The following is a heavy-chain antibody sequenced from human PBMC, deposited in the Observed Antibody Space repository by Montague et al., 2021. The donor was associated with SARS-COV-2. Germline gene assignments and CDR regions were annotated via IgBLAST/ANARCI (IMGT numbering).Heavy chain of an antibody. V-gene: IGHV1-18*01. J-gene: IGHJ4*02. CDR1: GYTFSSYG. CDR3: VRDARDDFFGSGSPDY. D-gene: IGHD3-10*01. CDR2: IGGYTFDT. Sequence: SVKVSCKASGYTFSSYGVTWVRQGPGQGLEWMGWIGGYTFDTHYSQNVEGRATMTTDTGTSTAYLELRSLSFDDTAVYYCVRDARDDFFGSGSPDYWGQGTLVIVSS.